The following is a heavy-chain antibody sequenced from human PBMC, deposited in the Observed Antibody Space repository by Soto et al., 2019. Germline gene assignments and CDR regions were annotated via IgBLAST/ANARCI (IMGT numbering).Heavy chain of an antibody. V-gene: IGHV3-7*01. D-gene: IGHD1-26*01. J-gene: IGHJ4*02. Sequence: GGSLRLSCAASGFTFSSYWMSWVRQAPGKGLEWVANIKQDGSEKYYVDSVKGRFTISRDNAKNSLYLQMNSLRAEDTAVYYCATSGSKPRFDFWGQGTLVTVSS. CDR2: IKQDGSEK. CDR1: GFTFSSYW. CDR3: ATSGSKPRFDF.